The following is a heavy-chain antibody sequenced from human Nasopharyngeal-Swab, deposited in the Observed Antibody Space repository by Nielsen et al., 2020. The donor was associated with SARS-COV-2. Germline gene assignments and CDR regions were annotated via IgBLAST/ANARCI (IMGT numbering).Heavy chain of an antibody. V-gene: IGHV4-59*01. D-gene: IGHD3-22*01. CDR3: ARGPWAYYYDPGLDY. Sequence: SETLSLTCTVSGGSISSYNWSWIRQPPGKGLEWIGYIYYSGSTNYNPSLKSRVTISVDTSKNQFSLKLSSVTAADTAVYYCARGPWAYYYDPGLDYWGQGTLVTVSS. CDR1: GGSISSYN. J-gene: IGHJ4*02. CDR2: IYYSGST.